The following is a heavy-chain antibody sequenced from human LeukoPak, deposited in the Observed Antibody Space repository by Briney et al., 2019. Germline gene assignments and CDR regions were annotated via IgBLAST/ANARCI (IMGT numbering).Heavy chain of an antibody. D-gene: IGHD4-17*01. CDR3: ARDRLHYVEYEKTFDY. Sequence: GGSLRLSCAASGFTFSSYSMNWVRQAPGKGLEWVSYISSLSGTINYADSVKGRFIISRDNAKNSLYLQMSSLRAEDTAVYYCARDRLHYVEYEKTFDYWGQGTLVTVSS. V-gene: IGHV3-48*01. J-gene: IGHJ4*02. CDR2: ISSLSGTI. CDR1: GFTFSSYS.